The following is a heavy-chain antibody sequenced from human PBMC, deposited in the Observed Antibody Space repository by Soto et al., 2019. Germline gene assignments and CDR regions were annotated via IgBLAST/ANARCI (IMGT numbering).Heavy chain of an antibody. V-gene: IGHV4-34*01. CDR3: ARGSRFLEWLQYYYYHYGMDV. CDR2: IHHSGST. CDR1: GVSFSGYY. J-gene: IGHJ6*02. Sequence: SETLALTWAVDGVSFSGYYWSWIREPPGKGVEWIGEIHHSGSTNYNPSLKSRVTISVDTSKNQFSLKLSSVTAADTAVYYCARGSRFLEWLQYYYYHYGMDVWGQGTTVTVS. D-gene: IGHD3-3*01.